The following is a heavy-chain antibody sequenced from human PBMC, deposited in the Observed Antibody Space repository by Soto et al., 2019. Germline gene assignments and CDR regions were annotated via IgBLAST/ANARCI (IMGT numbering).Heavy chain of an antibody. Sequence: SETLSLTCTVSGGSIISGDYYWSWIRQPPGKGLEWIGYIYYSGSTYYNPSLKSRVTISVDTSKNQFSLKLSSVTAADTAVYYCARVRDYDFWSGYYSQNWFDPWGQGTLVTVSS. CDR2: IYYSGST. CDR1: GGSIISGDYY. V-gene: IGHV4-30-4*01. J-gene: IGHJ5*02. D-gene: IGHD3-3*01. CDR3: ARVRDYDFWSGYYSQNWFDP.